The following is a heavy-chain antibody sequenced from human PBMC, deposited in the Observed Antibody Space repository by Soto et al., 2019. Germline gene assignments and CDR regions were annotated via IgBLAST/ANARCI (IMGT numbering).Heavy chain of an antibody. Sequence: QVQLVQSGAEVKKPGASVKVSCKASGYTFTSYGIIWVRQAPGQGLEWMGWISAYNGNTNYAQKLQGRVTMTTDTSTSTAYMELRSLRSDDTAVYYCAREAHSDFWSGYSERLFDYWGQGTLVTVSS. V-gene: IGHV1-18*01. CDR2: ISAYNGNT. D-gene: IGHD3-3*01. CDR3: AREAHSDFWSGYSERLFDY. J-gene: IGHJ4*02. CDR1: GYTFTSYG.